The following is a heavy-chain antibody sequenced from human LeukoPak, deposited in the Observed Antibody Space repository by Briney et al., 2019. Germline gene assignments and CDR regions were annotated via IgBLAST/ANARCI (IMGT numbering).Heavy chain of an antibody. D-gene: IGHD3-3*01. J-gene: IGHJ6*03. CDR1: GGSISSSNW. CDR3: ARGGAIYLYYYYLDV. Sequence: SETLSLTCAVSGGSISSSNWWSWVRQPPGKGLEWIGEIYHSGSTNYNPSLKSRVTISVDTSKNQFSLKLSSVTAADTAVYYCARGGAIYLYYYYLDVWGKGTTVTVSS. V-gene: IGHV4-4*02. CDR2: IYHSGST.